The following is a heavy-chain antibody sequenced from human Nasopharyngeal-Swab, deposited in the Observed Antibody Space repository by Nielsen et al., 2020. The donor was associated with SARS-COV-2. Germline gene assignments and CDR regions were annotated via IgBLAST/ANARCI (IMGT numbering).Heavy chain of an antibody. CDR2: IYHSGST. J-gene: IGHJ4*02. V-gene: IGHV4-4*02. CDR1: GDSISSSNW. CDR3: AKVLWFGELYY. D-gene: IGHD3-10*01. Sequence: SETLSLTCAVSGDSISSSNWWSWVRQPPGKGLEWLWEIYHSGSTNYNPSLKSRVTISVEKSKNQFSLKLSSVTAADTAVYYCAKVLWFGELYYWGQGTLVTVSS.